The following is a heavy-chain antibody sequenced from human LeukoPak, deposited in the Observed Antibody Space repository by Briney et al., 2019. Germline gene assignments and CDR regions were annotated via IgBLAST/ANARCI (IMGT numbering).Heavy chain of an antibody. V-gene: IGHV4-34*01. Sequence: SETLSLTCAVYGGSFSGYYWSWIRQPPGKGLEWIGEINHSGSTNYNPSLKSRVTISVDTSKNQFSLKLSSVTAADTAVYYCARGRTMVRGRNWFDPWGQGTLVTVSS. CDR1: GGSFSGYY. CDR2: INHSGST. J-gene: IGHJ5*02. CDR3: ARGRTMVRGRNWFDP. D-gene: IGHD3-10*01.